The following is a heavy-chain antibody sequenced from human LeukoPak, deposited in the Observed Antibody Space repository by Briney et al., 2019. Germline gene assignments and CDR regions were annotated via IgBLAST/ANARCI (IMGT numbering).Heavy chain of an antibody. J-gene: IGHJ4*02. D-gene: IGHD2-15*01. V-gene: IGHV3-7*01. CDR2: IQQHGSET. CDR1: GFTFSSYW. CDR3: VRNTPISPTDY. Sequence: PGGSLRLSCAASGFTFSSYWMSWVRQAPGKGLEWVANIQQHGSETYYVDSVKGRFTISRDNAKNSLYLQMNSLRAEDTAVYYCVRNTPISPTDYWGQGTLVTVSS.